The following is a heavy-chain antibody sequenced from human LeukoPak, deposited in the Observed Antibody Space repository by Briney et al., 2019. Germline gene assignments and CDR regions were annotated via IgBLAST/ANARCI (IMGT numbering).Heavy chain of an antibody. D-gene: IGHD2-15*01. V-gene: IGHV4-59*01. CDR3: ARAPGGLGYCSGGSCPYFDY. CDR1: GGPISSYY. J-gene: IGHJ4*02. Sequence: SETLSLTCTVSGGPISSYYWSWIRQPPGKGLEWIGYIYYSGSTNYNSSLKSRVTISVDTSKNQFSLKLSSVTAADTAVYYCARAPGGLGYCSGGSCPYFDYWGQGTLVTVSS. CDR2: IYYSGST.